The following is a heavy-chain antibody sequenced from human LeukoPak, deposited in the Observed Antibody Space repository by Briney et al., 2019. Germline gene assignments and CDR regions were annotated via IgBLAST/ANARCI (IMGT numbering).Heavy chain of an antibody. V-gene: IGHV4-30-4*01. CDR3: ARSGPGYYYGSGSYYIPYYFDY. CDR2: IYYSGST. CDR1: GGSISSGDYY. D-gene: IGHD3-10*01. J-gene: IGHJ4*02. Sequence: SETLSLTCTVSGGSISSGDYYWSWIGQPPGKGLEWIGYIYYSGSTYYNPSLKSRVTISVDTSKNQFSLKLSSVTAADTAVYYCARSGPGYYYGSGSYYIPYYFDYWGQGTLVTVSS.